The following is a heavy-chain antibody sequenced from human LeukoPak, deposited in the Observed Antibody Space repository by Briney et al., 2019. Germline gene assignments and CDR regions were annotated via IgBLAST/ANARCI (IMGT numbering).Heavy chain of an antibody. CDR2: ISDTGTS. CDR1: GGSISGYY. J-gene: IGHJ4*02. D-gene: IGHD1-7*01. Sequence: SETLSLTCIVSGGSISGYYWSWIRQPPGRGLEWIGYISDTGTSIYNPSLKNRLSMLVDTSKNHFYLNLISVTAADTAIYYCARTRTYLDYWGQGALVTVSS. V-gene: IGHV4-59*01. CDR3: ARTRTYLDY.